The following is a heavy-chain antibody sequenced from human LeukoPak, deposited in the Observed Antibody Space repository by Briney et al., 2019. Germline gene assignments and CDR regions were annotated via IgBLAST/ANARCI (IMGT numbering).Heavy chain of an antibody. CDR2: IYYSGST. V-gene: IGHV4-59*08. J-gene: IGHJ4*02. CDR3: AAGYSSSSLDY. D-gene: IGHD6-6*01. Sequence: HSETLSLTCTVSGGSISSYYWSWIRQPPGKGLEWIGYIYYSGSTNYNPSLKSRVTISGDTPKNQFSLKLSSVTAADTAAYYCAAGYSSSSLDYWGQGTLVTVSS. CDR1: GGSISSYY.